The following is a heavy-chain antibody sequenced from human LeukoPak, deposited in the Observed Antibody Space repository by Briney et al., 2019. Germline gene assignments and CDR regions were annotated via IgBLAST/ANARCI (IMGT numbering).Heavy chain of an antibody. Sequence: GGSLRLSCAASGFTFSSYSMNWVRQAPGKGLEWVSSISSSSSYIYYADSVKGRFTISRDNAKNSLYLQMNSLRAEDSAVYYCAGSYSSSSLWYFDLWGRGTLVTVSS. D-gene: IGHD6-6*01. CDR3: AGSYSSSSLWYFDL. CDR1: GFTFSSYS. J-gene: IGHJ2*01. CDR2: ISSSSSYI. V-gene: IGHV3-21*01.